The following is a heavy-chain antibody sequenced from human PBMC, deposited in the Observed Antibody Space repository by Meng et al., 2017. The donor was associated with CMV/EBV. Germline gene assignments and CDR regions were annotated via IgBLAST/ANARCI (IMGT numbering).Heavy chain of an antibody. CDR1: GGSSSSGGCY. V-gene: IGHV4-31*02. CDR2: IYYSGST. CDR3: ARVVEMATSAYLDY. J-gene: IGHJ4*02. Sequence: SGGSSSSGGCYWSWFRRHPAGGLVWIGCIYYSGSTYYNPSLKSRVTISVDTSKNQFSLKLSSVTAADTAVYYCARVVEMATSAYLDYWGQGTLVTVSS. D-gene: IGHD5-24*01.